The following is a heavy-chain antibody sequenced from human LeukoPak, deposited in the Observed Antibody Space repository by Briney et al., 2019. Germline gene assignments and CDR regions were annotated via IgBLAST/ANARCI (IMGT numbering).Heavy chain of an antibody. CDR3: VREGNWAY. CDR2: LFSGGGS. Sequence: HPGGSLRLSCAVTGLDVSSNVMSWVRQAPGKGLEWVSVLFSGGGSYYANSVKGRFITFRDNSKDMLYLQMDSLRPEDTATYYCVREGNWAYWGQGTLVTVSS. D-gene: IGHD1-1*01. V-gene: IGHV3-53*01. J-gene: IGHJ4*02. CDR1: GLDVSSNV.